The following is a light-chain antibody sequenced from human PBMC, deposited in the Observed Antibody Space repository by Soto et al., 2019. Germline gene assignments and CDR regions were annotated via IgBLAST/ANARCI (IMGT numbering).Light chain of an antibody. CDR1: QNINVY. Sequence: DIQMTQSPSSLSASVGDRVTITCRATQNINVYVNWYQQKPGRAPRLLIYAASSMQGGVPSRFSGSGSGTDFTLTSSSLQPEDFATYFCQQAYSTPMYTFGQGTKLEIK. V-gene: IGKV1-39*01. CDR3: QQAYSTPMYT. J-gene: IGKJ2*01. CDR2: AAS.